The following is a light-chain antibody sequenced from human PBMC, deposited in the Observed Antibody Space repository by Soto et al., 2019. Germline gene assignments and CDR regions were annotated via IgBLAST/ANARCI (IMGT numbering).Light chain of an antibody. CDR1: QSVRNNY. CDR3: QQYGNPRIT. V-gene: IGKV3-20*01. CDR2: GAS. Sequence: ETVLTQSPGTLSLSPGERATLSCRASQSVRNNYLAWYQQKPGLAPRLLISGASSRAAGIPDRFSGSGSETDFTLTISRLEPEDFALYFCQQYGNPRITFGQGTRLDIK. J-gene: IGKJ5*01.